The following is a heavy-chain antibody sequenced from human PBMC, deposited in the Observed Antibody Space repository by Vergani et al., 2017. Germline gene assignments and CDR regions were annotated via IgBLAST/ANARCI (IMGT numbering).Heavy chain of an antibody. CDR3: AKGGGDGYNSLDY. CDR1: GFTFSSYG. D-gene: IGHD5-24*01. CDR2: IYSGSST. J-gene: IGHJ4*02. Sequence: QVQLVESGGGVVQPGRSLRLSCAASGFTFSSYGMHWVRQAPGKGLEWVSVIYSGSSTYYADSVKGRFTISRDNSKNTLYLQMNSLRAEDTAVYYCAKGGGDGYNSLDYWGQGTRVTVSS. V-gene: IGHV3-NL1*01.